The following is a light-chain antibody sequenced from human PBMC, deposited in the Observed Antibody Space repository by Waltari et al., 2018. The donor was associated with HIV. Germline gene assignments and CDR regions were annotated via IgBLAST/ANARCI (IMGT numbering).Light chain of an antibody. CDR3: AAWDDSLDGFYV. CDR1: SSHLGTNY. Sequence: QSVLTQPPSASATPGQRVTISCSGSSSHLGTNYVFWYQQLPGTAPQLLIFRDNERPSGVPDRFSGSRSGTSASLVISGLRSEDEAEYYCAAWDDSLDGFYVFGSGTRVTVL. V-gene: IGLV1-47*01. J-gene: IGLJ1*01. CDR2: RDN.